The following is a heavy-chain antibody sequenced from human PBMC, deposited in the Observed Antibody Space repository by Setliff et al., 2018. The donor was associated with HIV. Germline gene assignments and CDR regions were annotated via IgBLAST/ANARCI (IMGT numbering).Heavy chain of an antibody. CDR1: GYSISSGYY. CDR2: IYHSGIT. J-gene: IGHJ5*02. D-gene: IGHD3-16*01. CDR3: AKHDFGEGSCFDP. V-gene: IGHV4-38-2*02. Sequence: PSETLSLTCTVSGYSISSGYYWGWIRQPPGKGLEWIGSIYHSGITYYNPSLKSRVTMSADTSKNQISLMLRSMTAADTAVYYCAKHDFGEGSCFDPWGQGSLVTVSS.